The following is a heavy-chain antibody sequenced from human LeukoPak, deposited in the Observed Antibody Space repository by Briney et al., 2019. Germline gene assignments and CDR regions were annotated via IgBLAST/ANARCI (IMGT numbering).Heavy chain of an antibody. CDR3: ASTRRTHYYYYYMDV. CDR1: GGSISSYY. V-gene: IGHV4-4*09. CDR2: TYTSGST. D-gene: IGHD2-2*01. J-gene: IGHJ6*03. Sequence: SETLSLTCTVSGGSISSYYWSWIRQPPGKGLEWIGYTYTSGSTNYNPSLKSRVTISVDTSKNQFSLKLSSVTAADTAVYYCASTRRTHYYYYYMDVWGKGTTVTVSS.